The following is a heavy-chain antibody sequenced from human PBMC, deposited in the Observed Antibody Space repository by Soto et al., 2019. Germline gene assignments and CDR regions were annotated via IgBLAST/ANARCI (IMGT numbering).Heavy chain of an antibody. D-gene: IGHD2-8*01. CDR1: GGSFSGYY. V-gene: IGHV4-34*01. CDR3: ASRQALSYYYYGMDV. Sequence: SETLSLTCAVYGGSFSGYYWSWIRQPPGKGLEWIGEINHSGSTNYNPSLKSRVTISVDTSKNQFSLKLSSVTAADTAVYYCASRQALSYYYYGMDVWGQGTTVTVSS. J-gene: IGHJ6*02. CDR2: INHSGST.